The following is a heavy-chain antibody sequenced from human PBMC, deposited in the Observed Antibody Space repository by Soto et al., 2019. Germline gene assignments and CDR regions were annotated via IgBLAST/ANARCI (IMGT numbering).Heavy chain of an antibody. Sequence: SGPTLVNPTQTLTLTCTLSGSSLSATNMCVSWIRQPPGKALEWLALIDWHDSKYYSTSLKTRLTISKDTSKNQVVLTMTNMDPVDTATYFCARNLIDSNDFYSWFDPWGQGTQVTVSS. D-gene: IGHD4-4*01. CDR3: ARNLIDSNDFYSWFDP. V-gene: IGHV2-70*01. J-gene: IGHJ5*02. CDR2: IDWHDSK. CDR1: GSSLSATNMC.